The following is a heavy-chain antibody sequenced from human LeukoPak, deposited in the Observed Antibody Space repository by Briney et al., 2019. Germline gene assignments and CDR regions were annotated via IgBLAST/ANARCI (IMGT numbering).Heavy chain of an antibody. CDR2: INHSGST. D-gene: IGHD3-10*01. CDR1: GGSFSGYY. V-gene: IGHV4-34*01. CDR3: ARGRPRGSGSYFANFDY. J-gene: IGHJ4*02. Sequence: SETLSLTCAVYGGSFSGYYWSWIRQPPGRGLEWIGEINHSGSTNYNPSLKSRVTISVDTSKNQFSLKLSSVTAADTAVYYCARGRPRGSGSYFANFDYWGQGTLVTVSS.